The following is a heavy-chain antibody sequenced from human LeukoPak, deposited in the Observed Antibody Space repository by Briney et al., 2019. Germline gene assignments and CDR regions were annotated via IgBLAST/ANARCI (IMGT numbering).Heavy chain of an antibody. CDR1: GFTFSSYA. J-gene: IGHJ3*02. Sequence: PGGSLRLSCAASGFTFSSYAMSWVRQAPGKGLEWVSAISGSGGSTYCADSVKGRFTISRDNSKNTLYLQMNSLRAEDTAVYYCAKDRKYYGSGTGAFDIWGKGKMVTV. CDR3: AKDRKYYGSGTGAFDI. D-gene: IGHD3-10*01. CDR2: ISGSGGST. V-gene: IGHV3-23*01.